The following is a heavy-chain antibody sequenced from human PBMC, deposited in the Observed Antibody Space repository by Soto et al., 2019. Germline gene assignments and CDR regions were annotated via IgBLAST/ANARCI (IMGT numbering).Heavy chain of an antibody. CDR1: GFAFSTYG. CDR3: AKDFGASSDS. V-gene: IGHV3-30*18. CDR2: ISYDGTDK. D-gene: IGHD6-6*01. J-gene: IGHJ5*02. Sequence: QVHLVESGGGVVQPGRSLTISCVGSGFAFSTYGMHWVRQAPAKGLEWVALISYDGTDKYYADSVKGRFSISRDNSKQTLSLQMDSLRPEDTAVYYCAKDFGASSDSWGQGTLVNVSS.